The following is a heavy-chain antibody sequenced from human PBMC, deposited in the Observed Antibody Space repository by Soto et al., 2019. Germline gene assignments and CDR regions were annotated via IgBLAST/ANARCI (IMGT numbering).Heavy chain of an antibody. CDR3: AKSTVVPAPIDY. CDR2: ISGGANIT. Sequence: EVQLLESGGGLVQPGGSLRLSCAASASGFTFSSYAMIWVRQAPGKGLEWLATISGGANITYSADSVKGRFTISRDISKNTLFLQMLGLRAEDTAVYFCAKSTVVPAPIDYRGQGTLVTVSS. CDR1: GFTFSSYA. J-gene: IGHJ4*02. D-gene: IGHD2-2*01. V-gene: IGHV3-23*01.